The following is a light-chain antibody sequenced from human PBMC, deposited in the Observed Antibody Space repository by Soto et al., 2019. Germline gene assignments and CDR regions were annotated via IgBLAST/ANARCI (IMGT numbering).Light chain of an antibody. CDR1: QSISSH. V-gene: IGKV1-5*03. J-gene: IGKJ3*01. CDR3: QQDNTYSS. CDR2: KAS. Sequence: DIQMTQSPPTLSASVGDRVTITCRASQSISSHLAWYQQKPGKAPKLLIYKASSLESGVPSRFSGSGSGTAVTLTISSLQPDDFETYYCQQDNTYSSFGPGTKVDLK.